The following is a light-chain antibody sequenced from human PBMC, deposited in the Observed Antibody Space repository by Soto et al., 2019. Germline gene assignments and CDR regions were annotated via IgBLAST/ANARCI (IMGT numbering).Light chain of an antibody. V-gene: IGKV3-11*01. CDR1: QSVSTS. CDR3: QQRSDWPLT. J-gene: IGKJ4*01. Sequence: IVLTQSPATLSLSPGDRATLSCRASQSVSTSLAWYQQKPVQPPRLLIYNASKRATGIPVRFSGSGSGTDFTLTISSLESEDFAVYYCQQRSDWPLTFGGGTKVDIK. CDR2: NAS.